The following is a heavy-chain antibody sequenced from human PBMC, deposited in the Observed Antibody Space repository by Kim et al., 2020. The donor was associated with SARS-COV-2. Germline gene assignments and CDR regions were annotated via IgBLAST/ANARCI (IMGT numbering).Heavy chain of an antibody. V-gene: IGHV4-39*01. Sequence: SETLSLTCTVSGGSISSSSYYWGWIRQPPGKGLEWIGSIYYSGSTYYNPSLKSRVTISVDTSKNQFSLKLSSVTAADTAVYYCARGRASRASYYYYGMDVWGQGTTVTVSS. CDR3: ARGRASRASYYYYGMDV. CDR1: GGSISSSSYY. CDR2: IYYSGST. J-gene: IGHJ6*02. D-gene: IGHD3-10*01.